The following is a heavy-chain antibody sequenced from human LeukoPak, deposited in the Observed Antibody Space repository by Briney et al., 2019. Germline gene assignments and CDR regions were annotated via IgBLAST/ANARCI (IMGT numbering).Heavy chain of an antibody. CDR3: AKASVVVPPFFDY. D-gene: IGHD2-2*01. CDR1: GFIFDDYA. CDR2: ISWNSGSI. V-gene: IGHV3-9*01. Sequence: GGSLRLSCAASGFIFDDYAMHWVRQAPGKGLEWVSGISWNSGSIGYADSVKGRFTISRDNAKNSLYLQMNSLRAEDTALYYCAKASVVVPPFFDYWGQGTLVTVSS. J-gene: IGHJ4*02.